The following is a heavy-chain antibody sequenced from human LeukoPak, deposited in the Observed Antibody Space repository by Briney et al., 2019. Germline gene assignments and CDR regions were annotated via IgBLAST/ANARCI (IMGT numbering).Heavy chain of an antibody. Sequence: GGTLRLSCAASGFTFSRYSMSWVRQPPGKGLEWVSDISGSGGSKYYADSVKRRFTISRDNSKNTLYLQMNSLRAEDTAVYYCAKDQLGFGELFPKVFDYWGQGTLVTVSS. D-gene: IGHD3-10*01. CDR2: ISGSGGSK. CDR3: AKDQLGFGELFPKVFDY. V-gene: IGHV3-23*01. J-gene: IGHJ4*02. CDR1: GFTFSRYS.